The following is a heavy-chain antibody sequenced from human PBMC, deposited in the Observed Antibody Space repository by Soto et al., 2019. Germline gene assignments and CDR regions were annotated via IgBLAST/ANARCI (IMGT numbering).Heavy chain of an antibody. CDR1: GYTFTSYA. D-gene: IGHD6-6*01. CDR3: AAARPVEVEHYYYGMDV. J-gene: IGHJ6*01. CDR2: INAGNGNT. Sequence: ASVKVSCKASGYTFTSYAMHWVRQAPGQRLEWMGWINAGNGNTKYSQKFQGRVTITRDTSASTAYMELSSLRSEDTAVYYCAAARPVEVEHYYYGMDVWGQGTTVNVSS. V-gene: IGHV1-3*01.